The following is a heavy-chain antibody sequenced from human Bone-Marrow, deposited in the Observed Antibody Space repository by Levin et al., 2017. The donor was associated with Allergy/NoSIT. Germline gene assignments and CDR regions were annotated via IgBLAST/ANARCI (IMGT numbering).Heavy chain of an antibody. J-gene: IGHJ4*02. CDR3: ARGLSWPLYYFDQ. CDR2: IGSGSSFV. D-gene: IGHD2-2*02. Sequence: GGSLRLSCAASGFSFNNHNMNWVRQAPGKGLEWVSYIGSGSSFVYYADSVRGRFTISRDNAKNSLYLQMNTLRAEDSAVYYCARGLSWPLYYFDQWGQGTLVTVSS. CDR1: GFSFNNHN. V-gene: IGHV3-48*01.